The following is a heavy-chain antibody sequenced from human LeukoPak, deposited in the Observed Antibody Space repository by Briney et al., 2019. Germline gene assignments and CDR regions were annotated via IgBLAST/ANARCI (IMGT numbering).Heavy chain of an antibody. CDR1: GGSINSGDYY. D-gene: IGHD3-10*01. J-gene: IGHJ4*02. Sequence: SQTLSLTCTVSGGSINSGDYYWSWIRQPPGRGLEWIGYIYYTGTTYYNPSLKSRFTIAVDTCKNQFSLKLSSVTAADTAVYYGARYGSRTFDYWGQGTLVTVSS. V-gene: IGHV4-30-4*08. CDR3: ARYGSRTFDY. CDR2: IYYTGTT.